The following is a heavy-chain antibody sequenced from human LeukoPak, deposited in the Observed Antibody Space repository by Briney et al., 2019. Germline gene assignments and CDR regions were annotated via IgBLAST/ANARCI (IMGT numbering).Heavy chain of an antibody. D-gene: IGHD6-19*01. V-gene: IGHV4-34*01. J-gene: IGHJ5*02. CDR1: GGSFSGYY. CDR2: INHSGST. CDR3: ARGHFLIAVAGTGWFDP. Sequence: SETLSLTCAVYGGSFSGYYWSWIRQPPGKGLEWIGEINHSGSTNYNPSLKSRVTISVDTSKNQFSLKLSSVTAADTAVYYCARGHFLIAVAGTGWFDPWGQGTLVTVSS.